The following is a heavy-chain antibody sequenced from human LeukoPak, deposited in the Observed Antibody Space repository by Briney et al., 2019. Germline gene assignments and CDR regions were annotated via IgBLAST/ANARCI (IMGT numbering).Heavy chain of an antibody. D-gene: IGHD1-26*01. CDR1: GYTLTELS. CDR3: AAVSGSYTLLDC. J-gene: IGHJ4*02. Sequence: ASVKVSCKVSGYTLTELSMHWVRQAPGKGLEWMGGIDPDDGETIYAPKFQGRVTMTEDTSTDTAYMELGGLRSDDTAVYYCAAVSGSYTLLDCWGQGTPVTVSS. V-gene: IGHV1-24*01. CDR2: IDPDDGET.